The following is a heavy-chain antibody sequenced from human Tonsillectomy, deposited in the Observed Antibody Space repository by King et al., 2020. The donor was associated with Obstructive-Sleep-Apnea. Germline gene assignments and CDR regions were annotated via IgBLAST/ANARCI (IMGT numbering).Heavy chain of an antibody. CDR1: GYTFTSYY. V-gene: IGHV1-46*01. D-gene: IGHD1-1*01. J-gene: IGHJ6*02. CDR3: ARGNWNDVDYYYYYGMDV. CDR2: INPSGGST. Sequence: VQLVESGAEVKKPGASVKVSCKASGYTFTSYYMPWVRQAPGQGLEWMGIINPSGGSTSYAQKFQGRVTMTRDTSTSTVYMELSSLRSEDTAVYYCARGNWNDVDYYYYYGMDVWGQGTTVTVSS.